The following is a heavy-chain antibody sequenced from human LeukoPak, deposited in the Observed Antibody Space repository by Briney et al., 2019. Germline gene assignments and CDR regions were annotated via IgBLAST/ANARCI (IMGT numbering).Heavy chain of an antibody. J-gene: IGHJ6*03. CDR3: ARVVGSGWYPYYYYYMDV. CDR2: IYSGGST. D-gene: IGHD6-19*01. Sequence: GGSLRLSCAASGFTVSSNYMSWVRQAPGKGLEWVSVIYSGGSTYYADSVKGRFTISRDNSKNTLYLQMNSLRAEDTAVYYCARVVGSGWYPYYYYYMDVWGKGTTVTVSS. CDR1: GFTVSSNY. V-gene: IGHV3-53*01.